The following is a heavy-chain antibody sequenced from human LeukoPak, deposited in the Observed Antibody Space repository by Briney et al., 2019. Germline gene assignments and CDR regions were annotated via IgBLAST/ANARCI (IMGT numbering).Heavy chain of an antibody. V-gene: IGHV4-59*01. Sequence: PSETLSLTCTVSGGSISSYYWSWIRQPPGKGLEWIGYIYYTGSTNYNPSLKSRVIISVDTSKNQFSLKLSSVTAADTAVYYCASDLAVPPYNWFDPWGQGTLVTVSS. D-gene: IGHD2-15*01. CDR1: GGSISSYY. CDR3: ASDLAVPPYNWFDP. J-gene: IGHJ5*02. CDR2: IYYTGST.